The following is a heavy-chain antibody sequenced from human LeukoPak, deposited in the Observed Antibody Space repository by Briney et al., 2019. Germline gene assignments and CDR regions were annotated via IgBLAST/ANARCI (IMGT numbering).Heavy chain of an antibody. J-gene: IGHJ6*03. D-gene: IGHD3-9*01. Sequence: PGGSLRLSCAGSGFTVSSNYMSWVRQAPGKGLEWVSVICSAGDTYYANSVKGRFTISRDNSKNTLYLQMNSLRAEDTAVYYCAREAGDILTGGYIDVWGKGTTVTVSS. CDR2: ICSAGDT. V-gene: IGHV3-66*02. CDR1: GFTVSSNY. CDR3: AREAGDILTGGYIDV.